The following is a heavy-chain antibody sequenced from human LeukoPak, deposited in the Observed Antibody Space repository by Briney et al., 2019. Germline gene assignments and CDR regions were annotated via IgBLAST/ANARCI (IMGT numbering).Heavy chain of an antibody. V-gene: IGHV1-2*02. J-gene: IGHJ4*02. CDR2: INPNSGGT. Sequence: ASVKVSCTASGYTFTGYYMHWVRQAPGQGLEWMGWINPNSGGTNYAQKFQGRVTMTRDTSISTAYMELSRLRSDDTAVYYCARDRIVGAINLFDYWGQGTLVTVSS. CDR3: ARDRIVGAINLFDY. CDR1: GYTFTGYY. D-gene: IGHD1-26*01.